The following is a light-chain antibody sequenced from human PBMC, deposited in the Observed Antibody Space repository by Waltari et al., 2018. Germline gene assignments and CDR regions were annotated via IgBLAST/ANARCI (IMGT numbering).Light chain of an antibody. V-gene: IGKV3-11*01. CDR3: QQRSNWPPVT. J-gene: IGKJ1*01. CDR2: DAS. Sequence: EIVLTQSPATLSLSPGERATLSCRASQSVSSYLAWYQQKPGQAPRLLIYDASNRATGIPARFSGSWSGTDFTLTISSLEPEDFAVYYCQQRSNWPPVTFGQGTKVEIK. CDR1: QSVSSY.